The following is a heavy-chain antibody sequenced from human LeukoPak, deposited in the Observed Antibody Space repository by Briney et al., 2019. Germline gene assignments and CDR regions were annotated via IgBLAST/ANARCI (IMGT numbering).Heavy chain of an antibody. D-gene: IGHD2-2*01. CDR3: ARDPVPYVENNWFDP. CDR1: GFTFDIYW. CDR2: INNDGGEK. Sequence: GGSLRLSCSASGFTFDIYWMTWVRQAPGKGLEWVANINNDGGEKFYVDSVKGRFTISRDNAHNSLYLHMDSLRADDTAVYYCARDPVPYVENNWFDPWGQGTMVTVSS. V-gene: IGHV3-7*01. J-gene: IGHJ5*02.